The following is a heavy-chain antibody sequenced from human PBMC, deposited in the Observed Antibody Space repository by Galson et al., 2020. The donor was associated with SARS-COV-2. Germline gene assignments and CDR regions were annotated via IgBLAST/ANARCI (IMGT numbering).Heavy chain of an antibody. J-gene: IGHJ4*02. CDR2: ISSSGSTI. D-gene: IGHD3-22*01. CDR3: ARDPRGYYDSSGYYHTFYFDY. V-gene: IGHV3-48*03. CDR1: GFTFSSYE. Sequence: GGSLRLSCAASGFTFSSYEMNWVRQAPGKGLEWVSYISSSGSTIYYADSVKGRFTISRDNAKNSLYLQMNSLRAEDTAVYYCARDPRGYYDSSGYYHTFYFDYWGQGTLVTVSS.